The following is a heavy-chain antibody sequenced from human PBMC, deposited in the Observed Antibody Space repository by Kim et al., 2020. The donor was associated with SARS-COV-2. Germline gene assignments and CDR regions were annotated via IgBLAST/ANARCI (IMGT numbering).Heavy chain of an antibody. J-gene: IGHJ4*02. Sequence: SVKVSCKASGGTFSSYAISWVRQAPGQGLEWMGGIIPIFGTANYAQKFQGRVTITADESTSTAYMELSSLRSEDTAVYYCARDLRRTRGYSYGYGTPSGYFDYWGQGTLVTVSS. CDR2: IIPIFGTA. CDR1: GGTFSSYA. CDR3: ARDLRRTRGYSYGYGTPSGYFDY. D-gene: IGHD5-18*01. V-gene: IGHV1-69*13.